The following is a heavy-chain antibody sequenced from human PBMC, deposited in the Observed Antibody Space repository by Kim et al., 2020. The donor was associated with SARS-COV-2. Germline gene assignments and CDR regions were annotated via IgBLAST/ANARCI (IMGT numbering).Heavy chain of an antibody. CDR1: GFTFSSYS. D-gene: IGHD3-3*01. CDR3: AREGRITSFGVVIPKDYYMDV. V-gene: IGHV3-21*01. J-gene: IGHJ6*03. Sequence: GGSLRLSCAASGFTFSSYSMNWVRQAPGKGLEWVSSISSSSSYIYYADSVKGRFTISRDNAKNSLYLQMNSLRAEDTAVYYCAREGRITSFGVVIPKDYYMDVWGKGTTVTDSS. CDR2: ISSSSSYI.